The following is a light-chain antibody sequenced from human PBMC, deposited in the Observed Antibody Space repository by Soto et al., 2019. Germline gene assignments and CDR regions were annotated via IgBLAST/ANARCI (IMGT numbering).Light chain of an antibody. J-gene: IGLJ2*01. CDR1: SSDVGSYNL. Sequence: QLVLTQPASVSGSPGQSVTISCTGTSSDVGSYNLVSWYQQHPGKAPKLIIYEVNKRPSGVSDRFSGSKSGNTASLTISGLQAEDEGDYHCCSFVGSSTLVFGGGTKLTVL. CDR2: EVN. CDR3: CSFVGSSTLV. V-gene: IGLV2-23*02.